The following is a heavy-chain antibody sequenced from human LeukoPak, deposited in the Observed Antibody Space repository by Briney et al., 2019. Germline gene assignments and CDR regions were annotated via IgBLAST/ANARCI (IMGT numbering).Heavy chain of an antibody. Sequence: SETLSLTCAVYGWSFNDYYWNWIRQPPGKRLEWIGEINARGDTNYNPSLKSRVTISVDTSKKQFSLRLTSMIAADTALYYCARGQVPAARGYNWFDPWGQGTLVTVSS. J-gene: IGHJ5*02. V-gene: IGHV4-34*01. CDR1: GWSFNDYY. CDR3: ARGQVPAARGYNWFDP. CDR2: INARGDT. D-gene: IGHD2-2*01.